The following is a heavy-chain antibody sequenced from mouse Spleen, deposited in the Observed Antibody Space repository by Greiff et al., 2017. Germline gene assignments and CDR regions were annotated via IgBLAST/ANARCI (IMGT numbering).Heavy chain of an antibody. V-gene: IGHV1-64*01. Sequence: VQLQQPGAEPVKPGASVKLSRKASGYTFTSYWMHWVKQRPGQGLEWIGMIYPNSGSTNYNEKFKSKATLTVDKSSSTAYMQLSSLTSEDSAVYCCASKGYFDVWGTGTTVTVSS. CDR3: ASKGYFDV. CDR1: GYTFTSYW. D-gene: IGHD1-3*01. CDR2: IYPNSGST. J-gene: IGHJ1*03.